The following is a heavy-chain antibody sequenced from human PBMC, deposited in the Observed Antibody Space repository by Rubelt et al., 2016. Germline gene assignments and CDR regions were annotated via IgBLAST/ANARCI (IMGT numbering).Heavy chain of an antibody. V-gene: IGHV1-18*01. Sequence: QVQLVQSGAEVKEPGASIKVSCKTSGYSFKRYAISWVRQAPGQGLEWMGWISTYNGDTRYAQNFQGRVTMTTGKSTSTAYMELRSLRSDDTAVYYCARDRTWLVPGLDAFDIWGQGTMVTVSS. CDR1: GYSFKRYA. D-gene: IGHD6-19*01. CDR3: ARDRTWLVPGLDAFDI. J-gene: IGHJ3*02. CDR2: ISTYNGDT.